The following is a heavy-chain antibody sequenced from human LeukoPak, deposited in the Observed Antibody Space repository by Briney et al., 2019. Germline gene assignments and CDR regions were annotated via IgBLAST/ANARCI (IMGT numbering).Heavy chain of an antibody. Sequence: GGSLRLSCAASGFTFSSYSMNWVRQAPGKGLEWVSYISSSSSTIYYADSVKGRFTISRDNAKNSLYLQMNSLRAEDTAVYYCARVGYDFWSGPHPWAPNPDAFDIWGQGTMVTVSS. CDR3: ARVGYDFWSGPHPWAPNPDAFDI. D-gene: IGHD3-3*01. V-gene: IGHV3-48*01. J-gene: IGHJ3*02. CDR1: GFTFSSYS. CDR2: ISSSSSTI.